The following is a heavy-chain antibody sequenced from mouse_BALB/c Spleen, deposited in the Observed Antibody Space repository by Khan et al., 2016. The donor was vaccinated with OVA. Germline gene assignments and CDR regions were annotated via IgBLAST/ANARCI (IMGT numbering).Heavy chain of an antibody. CDR3: ARQPYYHYYIMDY. CDR2: IWSDGST. Sequence: VELVESGPGLVAPSQSLSITCTISGFSLTNYGIHWGRQPPGKGLEWLIVIWSDGSTNYNSDLKSRLSISKDNSKSQVFLKMNSLQTDDTAMYYCARQPYYHYYIMDYWGQGTTVTVSS. J-gene: IGHJ4*01. CDR1: GFSLTNYG. V-gene: IGHV2-6-1*01. D-gene: IGHD2-10*01.